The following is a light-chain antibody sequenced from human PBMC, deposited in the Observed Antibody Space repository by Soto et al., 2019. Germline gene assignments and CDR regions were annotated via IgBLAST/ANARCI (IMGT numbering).Light chain of an antibody. J-gene: IGKJ5*01. V-gene: IGKV3-11*01. CDR1: ARIDSAY. CDR2: DAS. CDR3: QQRSNWPPFT. Sequence: EIVMTQSPATLSVSPGERATLSCRASARIDSAYLGWYQQKPAQAPPLLIYDASNRATDIPARFSGSGSGTDFTLTISSLEPEDFAVYYCQQRSNWPPFTFGQGTRLEI.